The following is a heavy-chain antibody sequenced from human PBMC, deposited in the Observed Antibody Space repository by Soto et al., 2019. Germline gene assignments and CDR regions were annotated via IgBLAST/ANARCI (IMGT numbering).Heavy chain of an antibody. D-gene: IGHD3-3*01. CDR3: AKDSPIFGVVIPWYYGMDV. CDR2: ISGSGGST. V-gene: IGHV3-23*01. J-gene: IGHJ6*02. Sequence: LRLSCAASGFTFSSYAMSWVRQAPGKGLEWVSAISGSGGSTYYADSVKGRFTISRDNSKNTLYLQMNSLRAEDTAVYYCAKDSPIFGVVIPWYYGMDVWGQGTTVTVSS. CDR1: GFTFSSYA.